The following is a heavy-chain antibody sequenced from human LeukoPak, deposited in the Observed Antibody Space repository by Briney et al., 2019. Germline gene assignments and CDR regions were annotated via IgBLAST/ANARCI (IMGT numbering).Heavy chain of an antibody. J-gene: IGHJ3*02. V-gene: IGHV4-34*01. Sequence: PSETLSLTCAVYDGSFSGYYWSWIRQPPGKGLEWIGEINHSGSANYNPSLKSRVTISVDTSKNQFSLKLSSVTAADTAVYYCAREGGDLGAPDAFDIWGQGTMVTVSS. CDR1: DGSFSGYY. CDR2: INHSGSA. D-gene: IGHD1-26*01. CDR3: AREGGDLGAPDAFDI.